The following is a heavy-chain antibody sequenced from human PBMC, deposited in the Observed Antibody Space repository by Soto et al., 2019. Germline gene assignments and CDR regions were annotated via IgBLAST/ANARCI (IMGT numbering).Heavy chain of an antibody. J-gene: IGHJ4*02. V-gene: IGHV1-69*06. CDR1: GGTFSSYA. CDR3: ARGYKYDSSGYYPDY. Sequence: SVEVSCKASGGTFSSYAISWVRQAPGQGLEWMGGITPIFGTANYAQKFQGRVTITADKSTSTAYMELSSLRSEDTAVYYCARGYKYDSSGYYPDYWGQGTLVTVSS. CDR2: ITPIFGTA. D-gene: IGHD3-22*01.